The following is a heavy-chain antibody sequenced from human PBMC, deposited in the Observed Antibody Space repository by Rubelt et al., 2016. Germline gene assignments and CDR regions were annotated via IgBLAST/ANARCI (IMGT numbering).Heavy chain of an antibody. D-gene: IGHD4-17*01. CDR3: ARANHGDYEDY. J-gene: IGHJ4*02. CDR1: GYTFTNYG. V-gene: IGHV1-3*01. CDR2: SDAGNGDT. Sequence: QVQLVQSGAEVKKPGASVKVSCKASGYTFTNYGMHWVRQAPGQRLEWRGWSDAGNGDTKDSQKLKDRVSITRDASANTAYMELSSLRSEDTAVYYCARANHGDYEDYWGQGTLVTVSS.